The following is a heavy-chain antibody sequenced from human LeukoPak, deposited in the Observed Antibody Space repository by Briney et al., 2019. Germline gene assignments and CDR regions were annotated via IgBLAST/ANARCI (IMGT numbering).Heavy chain of an antibody. V-gene: IGHV4-4*07. D-gene: IGHD3-10*01. CDR1: GGSVSSYF. J-gene: IGHJ5*02. CDR2: ISTTETT. CDR3: AREDSASGRGLGS. Sequence: SETLSLTCTVSGGSVSSYFWTWIRQPAGKGLEWIGRISTTETTHYSPSLKNRVTMSGDTSKNQFSLKMTSVTAADTAIYYCAREDSASGRGLGSWGQGTLVTVSS.